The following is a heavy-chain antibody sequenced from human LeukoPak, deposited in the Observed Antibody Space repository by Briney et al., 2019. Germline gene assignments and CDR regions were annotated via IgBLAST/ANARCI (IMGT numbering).Heavy chain of an antibody. CDR1: GGSISSYY. CDR3: ARADTAMVVPGYYFDY. J-gene: IGHJ4*02. CDR2: IYYSGST. Sequence: PSETLSLTCTVSGGSISSYYWSWIRQPPGKGLEWIGYIYYSGSTNYNPSLKSRVTISVDTSKNQFSLKLSSVTAADTAVYYCARADTAMVVPGYYFDYWGQGTLVTVSS. V-gene: IGHV4-59*01. D-gene: IGHD5-18*01.